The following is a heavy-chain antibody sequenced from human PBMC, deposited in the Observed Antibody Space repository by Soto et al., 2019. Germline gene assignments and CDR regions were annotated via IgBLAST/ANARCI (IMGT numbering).Heavy chain of an antibody. CDR3: ARQGIGPGYCYSTSCYYCVYGMDV. Sequence: SETLSLTCSVSGGSISDYYWSWIRQTPGKGLEWIGNMYYSVSTNYNPSLKSRATISADTSKNQFSLKVSSVTAADTAVYYCARQGIGPGYCYSTSCYYCVYGMDVWGQGTTVTVSS. CDR1: GGSISDYY. J-gene: IGHJ6*02. D-gene: IGHD2-2*01. V-gene: IGHV4-59*01. CDR2: MYYSVST.